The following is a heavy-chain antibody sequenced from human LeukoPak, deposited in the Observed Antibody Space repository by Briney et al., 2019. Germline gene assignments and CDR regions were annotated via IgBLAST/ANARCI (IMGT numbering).Heavy chain of an antibody. CDR3: AGGCRSTSCSGGYYYYYGMDV. CDR2: ISSNGGST. CDR1: GFTFSSYA. J-gene: IGHJ6*02. Sequence: GGSLRLSCAASGFTFSSYAMHWVRQAPGKGLEYVSAISSNGGSTYYANSVKGRFTISRDNSKNTLYLQMGSLRAEDMAVYYCAGGCRSTSCSGGYYYYYGMDVWGQGTTVTVSS. V-gene: IGHV3-64*01. D-gene: IGHD2-2*01.